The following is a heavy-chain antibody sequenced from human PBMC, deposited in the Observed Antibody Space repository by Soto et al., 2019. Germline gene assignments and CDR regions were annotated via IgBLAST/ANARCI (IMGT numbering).Heavy chain of an antibody. J-gene: IGHJ4*02. D-gene: IGHD1-26*01. CDR2: IYHSGST. CDR1: GGSISSGGYS. Sequence: QLQLQESGSGLVKPSQTLTLTCAVSGGSISSGGYSWSWIRQPAGKGLEWIGYIYHSGSTYYNPSLKSRVTISVDRSKNQFCLKLSSVTAADTAVYYCAAGGGPPRYYWGQGTLVTVSS. CDR3: AAGGGPPRYY. V-gene: IGHV4-30-2*01.